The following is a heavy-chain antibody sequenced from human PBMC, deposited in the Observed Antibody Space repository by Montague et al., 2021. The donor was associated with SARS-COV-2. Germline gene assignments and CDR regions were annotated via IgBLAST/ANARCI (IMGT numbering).Heavy chain of an antibody. Sequence: CAISGDSVSSNSGAWNWLRQSPSRGLEWLGRTYYRSKWYYNYGVSVESRVTVNADTSKNQVFLQLNSVIPEDTAVYFCARGLPAGPNFGMDVWGQGTTVTVSS. V-gene: IGHV6-1*01. CDR1: GDSVSSNSGA. CDR3: ARGLPAGPNFGMDV. J-gene: IGHJ6*02. D-gene: IGHD2-2*01. CDR2: TYYRSKWYY.